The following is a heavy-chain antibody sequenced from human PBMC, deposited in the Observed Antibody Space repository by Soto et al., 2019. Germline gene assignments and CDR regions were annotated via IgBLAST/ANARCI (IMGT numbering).Heavy chain of an antibody. Sequence: GXSLRLSCAASGFTLSSYGLTWFRQAPGKGLEWVSAIYSGGSTYYADSVKGRFTISRDNSKNTLYLQMNSLRAEDTAVYYCARARSTAAGLFDYWGLGTLVTVSS. CDR1: GFTLSSYG. J-gene: IGHJ4*02. CDR3: ARARSTAAGLFDY. V-gene: IGHV3-53*01. D-gene: IGHD6-13*01. CDR2: IYSGGST.